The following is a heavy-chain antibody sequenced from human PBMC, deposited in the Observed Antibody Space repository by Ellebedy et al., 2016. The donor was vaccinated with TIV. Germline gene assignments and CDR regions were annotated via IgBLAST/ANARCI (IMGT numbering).Heavy chain of an antibody. CDR1: GYTFTTSG. J-gene: IGHJ4*02. CDR3: ASSVVGI. V-gene: IGHV1-18*01. CDR2: ISTYSDKI. D-gene: IGHD3-22*01. Sequence: ASVKVSCXASGYTFTTSGITWVRQAPGQGLEWMGWISTYSDKINYAQKLQGRVTITTDTSASTAYMELSSLRSEDTAVYYCASSVVGIWGQGTLVTVSS.